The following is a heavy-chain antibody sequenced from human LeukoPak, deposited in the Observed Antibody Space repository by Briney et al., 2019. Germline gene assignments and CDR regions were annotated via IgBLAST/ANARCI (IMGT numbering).Heavy chain of an antibody. J-gene: IGHJ4*02. D-gene: IGHD3-3*01. CDR2: FDPEDGET. Sequence: ASVKVSCKVSGYTLTELSMHWVRQAPGKGLEWMGGFDPEDGETIYAQKFQGRVTMTEDTSTDTAYMELSSLRSEDTAVYYCARAVGYDFWSGYRYGGDYFDYWGQGTLVTVSS. CDR3: ARAVGYDFWSGYRYGGDYFDY. V-gene: IGHV1-24*01. CDR1: GYTLTELS.